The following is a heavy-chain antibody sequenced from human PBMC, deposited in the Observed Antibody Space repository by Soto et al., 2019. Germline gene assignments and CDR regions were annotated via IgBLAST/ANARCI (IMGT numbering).Heavy chain of an antibody. Sequence: QVRLEESGPGLVKPSETLSLTCNVSGASIINHYWSWIRQPPGKALEWVAFVHYSGTTNYNPSLESRVFISVDTSKNQFSLNVTSVTAADTAVYFCARNSDYGSYFDLWGRGTLVTVSS. J-gene: IGHJ2*01. D-gene: IGHD4-17*01. CDR3: ARNSDYGSYFDL. V-gene: IGHV4-59*11. CDR2: VHYSGTT. CDR1: GASIINHY.